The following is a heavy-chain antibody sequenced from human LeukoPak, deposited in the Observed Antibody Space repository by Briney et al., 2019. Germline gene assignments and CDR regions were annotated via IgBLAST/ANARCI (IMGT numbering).Heavy chain of an antibody. Sequence: SVKVSCKASGGTFSSYAISWVRQAPGQGLEWMGGIIPIFGTANYAQKFQGRVTITADESTSTAYMELRSLRSDDTAVYYCARDSYYVMDVWGQGTTVTVSS. J-gene: IGHJ6*02. V-gene: IGHV1-69*13. CDR1: GGTFSSYA. CDR2: IIPIFGTA. CDR3: ARDSYYVMDV.